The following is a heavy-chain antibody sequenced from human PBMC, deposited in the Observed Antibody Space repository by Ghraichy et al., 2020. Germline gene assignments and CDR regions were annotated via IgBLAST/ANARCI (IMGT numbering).Heavy chain of an antibody. CDR3: AKDLRYGVNSRYFHS. CDR2: ISGSGNYT. J-gene: IGHJ4*02. D-gene: IGHD4-23*01. CDR1: GFTFGSYV. V-gene: IGHV3-23*01. Sequence: GESLNISCAASGFTFGSYVMSWVRQAPGKGLEWVSGISGSGNYTNYADSVKGRFTISRDNSKNTLYLQMNSLRADDTAVYYCAKDLRYGVNSRYFHSWGQGTLVTVSS.